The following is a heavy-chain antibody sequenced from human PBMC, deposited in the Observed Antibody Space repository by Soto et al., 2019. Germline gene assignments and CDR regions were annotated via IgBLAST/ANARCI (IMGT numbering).Heavy chain of an antibody. V-gene: IGHV3-23*01. CDR3: AKGSATSRPYYFDY. CDR1: GFTFSSYA. Sequence: GGSLRLACVASGFTFSSYAMSWVRQAPGKGLEWVSAITGDGGDTFHADSVRGRLTISRDNSRNTLYLQMDSLRAEDTALYYCAKGSATSRPYYFDYWGQGTLVTVSS. CDR2: ITGDGGDT. J-gene: IGHJ4*02.